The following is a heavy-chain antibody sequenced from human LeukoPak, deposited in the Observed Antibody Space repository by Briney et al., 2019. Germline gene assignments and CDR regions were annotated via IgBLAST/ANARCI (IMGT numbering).Heavy chain of an antibody. D-gene: IGHD3-22*01. J-gene: IGHJ1*01. V-gene: IGHV3-21*01. Sequence: GGSLRLSCAASGFTFSSYSMNWVRQAPGKGLEWVSFVSSTSRFISYADSVKGRFTISRDNAKNSLYLQMTSLRAEDTAVYYCARDLRGYPYWGQGTLVTVSS. CDR3: ARDLRGYPY. CDR1: GFTFSSYS. CDR2: VSSTSRFI.